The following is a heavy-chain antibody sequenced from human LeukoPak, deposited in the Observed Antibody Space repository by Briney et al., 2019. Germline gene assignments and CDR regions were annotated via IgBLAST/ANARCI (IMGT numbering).Heavy chain of an antibody. CDR2: INAGNGNT. Sequence: ASVKVPCKASGYTFTSYAMHWVRQAPGQRLEWMGWINAGNGNTKYSQKFQGRVTITRDTSASTAYMELSSLRSEDTAVYYCARELDARYYYFYGMDVWGQGTTVAVSS. CDR3: ARELDARYYYFYGMDV. V-gene: IGHV1-3*01. J-gene: IGHJ6*02. D-gene: IGHD3/OR15-3a*01. CDR1: GYTFTSYA.